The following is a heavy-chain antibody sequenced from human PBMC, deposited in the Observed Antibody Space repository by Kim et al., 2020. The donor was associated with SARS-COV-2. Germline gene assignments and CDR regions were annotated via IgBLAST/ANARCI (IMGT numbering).Heavy chain of an antibody. CDR3: ASETTTVTTLYYYGMDV. CDR2: IYYSGST. CDR1: GGSISSSSYY. Sequence: SETLSLTCTVSGGSISSSSYYWGWIRQPPGKGLEWIGNIYYSGSTYYNPSLKSRVTISVDTSKNQFSLKLSSVTAADTAVYYCASETTTVTTLYYYGMDVWGQGTTVTVSS. V-gene: IGHV4-39*01. J-gene: IGHJ6*02. D-gene: IGHD4-17*01.